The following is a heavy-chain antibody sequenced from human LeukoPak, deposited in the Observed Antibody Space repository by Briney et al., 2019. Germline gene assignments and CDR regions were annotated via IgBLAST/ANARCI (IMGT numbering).Heavy chain of an antibody. CDR3: AGVRGTRVRVVSPPYY. D-gene: IGHD3-10*01. Sequence: SETLSLTCAVHGGSFSGYYWSWIRQPPGKGLEWIGEINHSGSTNYNPSLKSRVTISVDTSKNQFSLKLSSVTAADTALYYCAGVRGTRVRVVSPPYYWGQGNLVTVSS. V-gene: IGHV4-34*01. CDR1: GGSFSGYY. CDR2: INHSGST. J-gene: IGHJ4*02.